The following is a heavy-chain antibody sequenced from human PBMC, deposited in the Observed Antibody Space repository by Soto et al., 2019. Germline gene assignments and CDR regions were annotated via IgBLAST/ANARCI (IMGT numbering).Heavy chain of an antibody. V-gene: IGHV1-69*11. CDR1: GGTFSSYA. CDR2: IIPFIGTA. CDR3: ARVVMTTVPASYYYGIDV. J-gene: IGHJ6*02. D-gene: IGHD4-4*01. Sequence: SVKVSCKDSGGTFSSYAISWVRQAPGQGLGWMGRIIPFIGTANYAQKFQGRVTITADESTSTAYMELTSLRYEDTAVYYCARVVMTTVPASYYYGIDVCGQGTTVTVSS.